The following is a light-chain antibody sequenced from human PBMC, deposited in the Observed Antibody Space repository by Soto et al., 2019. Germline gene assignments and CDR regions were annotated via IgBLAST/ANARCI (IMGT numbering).Light chain of an antibody. CDR1: SSDVGSYNR. J-gene: IGLJ1*01. CDR3: SSYTSSNTYV. Sequence: QSVLTQPPSVPGSPGQSVAISCTGTSSDVGSYNRVSWYQQPPGTAPKVMIYEVSNRPSGVPDRFSGSKSGNTASLTISGLQAEDEADYYCSSYTSSNTYVFGTGTKVTVL. CDR2: EVS. V-gene: IGLV2-18*02.